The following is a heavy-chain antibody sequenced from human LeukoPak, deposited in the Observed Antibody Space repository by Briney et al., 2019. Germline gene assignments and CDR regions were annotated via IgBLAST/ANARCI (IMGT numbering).Heavy chain of an antibody. CDR2: IDPSDSYT. J-gene: IGHJ4*02. Sequence: GESLKISCKGSGYRFTSYWISWVRQMPGKGLEWMGRIDPSDSYTNYSPSFQGHVTISADKSISTAYLQWSSLKASDTAMYYCARGSSGSYQPDYWGQGTLVTVSS. V-gene: IGHV5-10-1*01. CDR1: GYRFTSYW. D-gene: IGHD1-26*01. CDR3: ARGSSGSYQPDY.